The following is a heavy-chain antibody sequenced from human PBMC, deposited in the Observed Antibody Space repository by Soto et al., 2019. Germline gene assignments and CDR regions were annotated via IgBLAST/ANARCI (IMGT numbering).Heavy chain of an antibody. Sequence: QLQLQESGPGLVKPSETLSLTCTVSGGSISSSSYYWGWIRQPPGKGLEWIGSIYYSGSTYYNPSLKSRVTISVDTSKNQFALKLSSVTAADTAVYYCARHRYGCSGGSCYYDYWGQGTLVTVSS. CDR3: ARHRYGCSGGSCYYDY. J-gene: IGHJ4*02. CDR1: GGSISSSSYY. V-gene: IGHV4-39*01. CDR2: IYYSGST. D-gene: IGHD2-15*01.